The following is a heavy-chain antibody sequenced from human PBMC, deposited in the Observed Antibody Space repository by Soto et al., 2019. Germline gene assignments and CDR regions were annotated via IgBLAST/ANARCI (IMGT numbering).Heavy chain of an antibody. CDR3: ARDRSVVVPAAEYYYGMDV. CDR2: IYYSGST. V-gene: IGHV4-59*01. Sequence: SETLSLTCTVSGGSISRYYWSWIRQPPGKGLEWIGYIYYSGSTNYNPSLKSRVTVSVDTSKNQFSLKLSSVTAADTAVYHCARDRSVVVPAAEYYYGMDVWGQGATVTVSS. D-gene: IGHD2-2*01. J-gene: IGHJ6*02. CDR1: GGSISRYY.